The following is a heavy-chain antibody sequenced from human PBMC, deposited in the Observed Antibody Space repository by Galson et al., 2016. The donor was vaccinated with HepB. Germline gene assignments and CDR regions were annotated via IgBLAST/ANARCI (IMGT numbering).Heavy chain of an antibody. V-gene: IGHV1-2*02. CDR1: GYTFSGDY. CDR2: ITLKSGGT. J-gene: IGHJ4*02. Sequence: SVKVSCKASGYTFSGDYIHWVRQAPGEGLEWMGRITLKSGGTNYAQKFQGRVTMTRDTSIKTVYMELSSLRSDDTAVYYCATSLVVTAIVDDWGQGTLVTVSS. D-gene: IGHD2-21*02. CDR3: ATSLVVTAIVDD.